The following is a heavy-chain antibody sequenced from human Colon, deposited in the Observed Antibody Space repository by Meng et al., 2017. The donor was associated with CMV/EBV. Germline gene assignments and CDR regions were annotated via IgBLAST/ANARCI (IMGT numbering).Heavy chain of an antibody. J-gene: IGHJ5*02. CDR3: AREQKTMISDAGLGYFRVDP. Sequence: SETLSLTCTVSGGSINNVHYCWGWFRQPPGEGLQWIGSIYNSGRTSYNSSLMSRVTVSIDTSTNQFSLKLTSVTAADTAVYFCAREQKTMISDAGLGYFRVDPWGQGALVTVSS. D-gene: IGHD2/OR15-2a*01. CDR1: GGSINNVHYC. V-gene: IGHV4-39*07. CDR2: IYNSGRT.